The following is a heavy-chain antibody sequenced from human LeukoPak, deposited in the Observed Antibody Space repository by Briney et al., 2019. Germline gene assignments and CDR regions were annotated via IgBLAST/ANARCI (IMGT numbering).Heavy chain of an antibody. CDR1: GYTFTRYA. J-gene: IGHJ4*02. CDR2: INTGNGNT. V-gene: IGHV1-3*04. Sequence: ASVKVSCKASGYTFTRYAMHWVRQAPGQSLDWMGWINTGNGNTKYSPKFQGRVTLSRDASANTVYMEVTSLRSEDTAVYYCATRSESSYGGVFDFWGQGSLVTVSS. CDR3: ATRSESSYGGVFDF. D-gene: IGHD3-10*01.